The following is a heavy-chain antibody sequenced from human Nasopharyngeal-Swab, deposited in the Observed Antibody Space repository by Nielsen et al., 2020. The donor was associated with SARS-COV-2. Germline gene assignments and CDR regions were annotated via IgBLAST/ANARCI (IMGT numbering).Heavy chain of an antibody. CDR1: GYTLTELS. J-gene: IGHJ4*02. V-gene: IGHV1-24*01. CDR3: ATVLAYYGSGRPIDY. Sequence: ASVKVSCKVSGYTLTELSMHWVRQAPGKGLEWMGGFDPEDGETIYAQKFQGRVTMTEDTSTDTAYMELSSLRSEDTAVYYCATVLAYYGSGRPIDYWGQGTLVTVSS. CDR2: FDPEDGET. D-gene: IGHD3-10*01.